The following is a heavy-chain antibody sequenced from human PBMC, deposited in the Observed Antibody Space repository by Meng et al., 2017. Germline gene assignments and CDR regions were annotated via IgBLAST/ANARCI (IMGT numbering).Heavy chain of an antibody. Sequence: QGQLVQSGSEFNKPWASLKVSCKASGYTFTSYAMNWVRQAPGQGLEWMGWINTITGNPTYAQGFTGRFVFSLDTSVSTAYLQISSLKAEDTAVYYCAREGRVDFDYWGQGTLVTVSS. D-gene: IGHD1-26*01. CDR2: INTITGNP. V-gene: IGHV7-4-1*02. CDR1: GYTFTSYA. J-gene: IGHJ4*02. CDR3: AREGRVDFDY.